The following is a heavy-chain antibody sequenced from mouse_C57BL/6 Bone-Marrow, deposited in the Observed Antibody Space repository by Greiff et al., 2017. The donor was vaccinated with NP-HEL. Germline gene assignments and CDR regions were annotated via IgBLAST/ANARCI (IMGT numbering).Heavy chain of an antibody. Sequence: QLQQPGAELVKPGASVKLSCKASGYTFTSYWMHWVKQRPGQGLEWIGMIHPNSGSTNYNEKFKSKATLTVDKSSSTAYMQLSSLTSEDSAVYYCAREGGYYGSSPDYWGQGTTLTVSS. CDR1: GYTFTSYW. CDR2: IHPNSGST. D-gene: IGHD1-1*01. V-gene: IGHV1-64*01. CDR3: AREGGYYGSSPDY. J-gene: IGHJ2*01.